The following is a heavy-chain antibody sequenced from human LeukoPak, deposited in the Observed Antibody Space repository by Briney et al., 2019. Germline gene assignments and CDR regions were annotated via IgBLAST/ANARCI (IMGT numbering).Heavy chain of an antibody. D-gene: IGHD6-19*01. CDR2: MYYSGST. V-gene: IGHV4-39*01. Sequence: SETLSLTCTVSGGSISSSSYFWGWIRQPPGKGLEWIGSMYYSGSTYYNPSLKSRVTISVDTSKNQFSLKLSSVTAADTAMYYCATLAPTRYSSGWYLSRFDCWGQGTLVTVSS. J-gene: IGHJ4*02. CDR1: GGSISSSSYF. CDR3: ATLAPTRYSSGWYLSRFDC.